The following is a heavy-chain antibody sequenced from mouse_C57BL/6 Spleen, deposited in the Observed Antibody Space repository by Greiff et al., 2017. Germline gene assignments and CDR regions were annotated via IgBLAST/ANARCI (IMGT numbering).Heavy chain of an antibody. D-gene: IGHD2-4*01. V-gene: IGHV5-17*01. CDR3: ARPLYDYDAWFAY. CDR1: GFTFSDYG. CDR2: ISSGSSTL. J-gene: IGHJ3*01. Sequence: DVQLVESGGGLVKPGGSLKLSCAASGFTFSDYGMHWVRQAPEKGLEWVAYISSGSSTLYYADTVKGRFTISRDNAKKTLFLQMTSLRSEDTAMYYCARPLYDYDAWFAYWGQGTLVTVSA.